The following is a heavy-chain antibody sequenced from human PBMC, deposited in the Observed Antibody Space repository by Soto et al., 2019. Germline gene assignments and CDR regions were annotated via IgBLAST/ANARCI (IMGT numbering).Heavy chain of an antibody. CDR2: IYYSGST. V-gene: IGHV4-39*01. Sequence: PSETLSLTCTVSGGSISSSSYYWGWIRQPPXKGLEWIGSIYYSGSTYYNPSLKSRVTISVDTSKNQFSLKLSSVTAADTAVYYCARSRVYYDSNPYYFDYWGQGTLVTVSS. CDR3: ARSRVYYDSNPYYFDY. J-gene: IGHJ4*02. D-gene: IGHD3-22*01. CDR1: GGSISSSSYY.